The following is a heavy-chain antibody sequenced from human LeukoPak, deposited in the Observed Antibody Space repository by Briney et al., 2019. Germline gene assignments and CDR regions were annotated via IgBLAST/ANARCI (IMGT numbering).Heavy chain of an antibody. D-gene: IGHD5-12*01. V-gene: IGHV3-53*01. CDR2: IYSGGST. CDR3: AREGRGLGYAEAFDT. CDR1: GFTVSSNY. Sequence: PGGSLSLSCAASGFTVSSNYMSWVRRAPGKGLEWVSVIYSGGSTYYADSVKGRFTISRDNSKNTLYLQMNSLRAEDTAVYYCAREGRGLGYAEAFDTWGQGTMVTVSS. J-gene: IGHJ3*02.